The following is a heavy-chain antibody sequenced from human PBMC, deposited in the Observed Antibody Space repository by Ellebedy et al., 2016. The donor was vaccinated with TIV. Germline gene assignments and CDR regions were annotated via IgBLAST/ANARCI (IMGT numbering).Heavy chain of an antibody. D-gene: IGHD2-15*01. CDR3: ARLGQDCSGGSCYSDN. CDR2: ISYDGSNK. Sequence: GGSLRLXCAASGFTFSSYGMHWVRQAPGKGLEWVAVISYDGSNKYYADSVKGRFTISRDNSKNTLYLQMNSLRAEDTAVYYCARLGQDCSGGSCYSDNWGQGTLVTVSS. V-gene: IGHV3-30*03. J-gene: IGHJ4*02. CDR1: GFTFSSYG.